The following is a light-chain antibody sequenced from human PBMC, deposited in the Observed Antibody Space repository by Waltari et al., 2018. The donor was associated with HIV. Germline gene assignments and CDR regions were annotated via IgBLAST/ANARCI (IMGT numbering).Light chain of an antibody. V-gene: IGKV3-15*01. Sequence: EIVMTQSPATLSVSPGESATLSCRASQSISNNVAWYQQKPGQAPRLLINAASTRATGIPARCSGSGSGTEFTLTISSLQSEDLAVYYCHQYNNWPRTFGQGTKVEIK. J-gene: IGKJ1*01. CDR2: AAS. CDR1: QSISNN. CDR3: HQYNNWPRT.